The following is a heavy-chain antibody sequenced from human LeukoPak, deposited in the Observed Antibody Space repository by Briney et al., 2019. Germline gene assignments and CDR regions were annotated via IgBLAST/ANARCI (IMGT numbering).Heavy chain of an antibody. CDR3: ARAGAIQLWLFDY. J-gene: IGHJ4*02. CDR2: ISYDGSNK. CDR1: GIALSNYG. V-gene: IGHV3-30*03. D-gene: IGHD5-18*01. Sequence: GGSLRLSCAVSGIALSNYGMSWVRQAPGKGLEGVAVISYDGSNKYYADSVKGRFTISRDNSKNTLYLQMNSLRAEDTAVYYCARAGAIQLWLFDYWGQGTLVTVSS.